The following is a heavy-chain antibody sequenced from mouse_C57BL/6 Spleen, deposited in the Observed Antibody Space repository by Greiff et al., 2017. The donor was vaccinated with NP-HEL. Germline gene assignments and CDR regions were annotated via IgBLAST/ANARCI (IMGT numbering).Heavy chain of an antibody. Sequence: EVKLQESVAELVRPGASVKLSCTASGFNIKNTYMHWVKQRPEQGLEWIGRIDPAHGNTKYAPKFQGKATITADTSSNTAYLQLSSLTAEDTAIYYCARQLRPLYYFDYWGQGTTLTVSS. CDR2: IDPAHGNT. V-gene: IGHV14-3*01. CDR1: GFNIKNTY. J-gene: IGHJ2*01. D-gene: IGHD3-2*02. CDR3: ARQLRPLYYFDY.